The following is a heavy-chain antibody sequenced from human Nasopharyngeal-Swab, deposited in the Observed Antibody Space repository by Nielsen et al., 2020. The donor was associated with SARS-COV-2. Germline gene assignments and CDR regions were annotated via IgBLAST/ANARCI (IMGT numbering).Heavy chain of an antibody. Sequence: ASVKVSCKASGYTFTSYGISWVRQAPGQGLEWMGWISAYSGNTNYAQKLQGRVTMTTDTSTSTAYMELRSLRSDDTAVYYCARLELPASAVDYWGQGTLVTVSS. CDR2: ISAYSGNT. J-gene: IGHJ4*02. V-gene: IGHV1-18*01. CDR1: GYTFTSYG. D-gene: IGHD1-7*01. CDR3: ARLELPASAVDY.